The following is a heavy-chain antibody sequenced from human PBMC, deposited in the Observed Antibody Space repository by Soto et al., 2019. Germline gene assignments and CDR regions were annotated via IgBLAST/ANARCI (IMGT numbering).Heavy chain of an antibody. D-gene: IGHD3-9*01. CDR2: IYTAGDT. CDR3: ARDRNDPSTGYVTIGGFDP. J-gene: IGHJ5*02. Sequence: PGGSLILSCAASGFSVNSNYMSWVRQAPGKGLEWVSIIYTAGDTYYADSVKGRFTISRDKSLNTIYLQMNSLRDEDSATYYCARDRNDPSTGYVTIGGFDPWGQGTQVTVSS. CDR1: GFSVNSNY. V-gene: IGHV3-66*01.